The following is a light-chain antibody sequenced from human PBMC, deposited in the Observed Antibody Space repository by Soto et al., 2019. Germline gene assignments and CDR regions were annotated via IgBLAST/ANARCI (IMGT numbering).Light chain of an antibody. Sequence: EIVLTQSPGTLSLSPGERATLSCRASQSVSNYLAWYQQKPAQAPRLLIYGATSRATGIPDRFSGSGSGTDFILTISRLEPDDFAVYYCQQYGTFRTFGQGTKVEIK. J-gene: IGKJ1*01. CDR1: QSVSNY. V-gene: IGKV3-20*01. CDR2: GAT. CDR3: QQYGTFRT.